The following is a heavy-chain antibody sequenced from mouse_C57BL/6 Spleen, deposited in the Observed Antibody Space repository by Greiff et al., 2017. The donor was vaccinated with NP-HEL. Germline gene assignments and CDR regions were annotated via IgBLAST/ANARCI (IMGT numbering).Heavy chain of an antibody. Sequence: EVKLMESGGGLVQPGGSLSLSCAASGFTFTDYYMSWVRQPPGKALEWLGFIRNKANGYTTEYSASVKGRFTISRDNSQSILYLQMNALRAEDSATYYCARSPHAMDYWGQGTSVTVSS. V-gene: IGHV7-3*01. J-gene: IGHJ4*01. CDR3: ARSPHAMDY. CDR1: GFTFTDYY. CDR2: IRNKANGYTT.